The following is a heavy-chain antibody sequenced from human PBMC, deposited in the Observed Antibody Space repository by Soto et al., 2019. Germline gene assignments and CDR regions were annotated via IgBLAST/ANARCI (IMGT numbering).Heavy chain of an antibody. Sequence: ASVKVSCKASGYTFTSYGISWVRQAPGQGLEWMGWISAYNGNTNYAQKLQGRVTMTTDTSTSTAYMELRSLRSDDTAVYYCARDLYYGSGSNYYYYMDVWGKGTTVTVSS. V-gene: IGHV1-18*01. CDR1: GYTFTSYG. J-gene: IGHJ6*03. CDR2: ISAYNGNT. CDR3: ARDLYYGSGSNYYYYMDV. D-gene: IGHD3-10*01.